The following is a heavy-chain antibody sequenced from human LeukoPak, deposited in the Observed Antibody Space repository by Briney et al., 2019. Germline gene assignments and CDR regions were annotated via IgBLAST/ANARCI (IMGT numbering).Heavy chain of an antibody. CDR3: ARERDLKGVPAAYFDY. J-gene: IGHJ4*02. Sequence: GSLRLSCAASGFTFSSYSMNWVRQAPGKGLEWVSSISSSSCIYYADSVKGRFTISRDNAKNSLYLQMNSLRAEDTAVYYCARERDLKGVPAAYFDYWGQGTLVTVSS. CDR1: GFTFSSYS. CDR2: ISSSSCI. D-gene: IGHD2-2*01. V-gene: IGHV3-21*01.